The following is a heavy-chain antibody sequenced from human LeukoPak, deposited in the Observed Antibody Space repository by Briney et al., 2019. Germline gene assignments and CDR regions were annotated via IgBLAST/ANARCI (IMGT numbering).Heavy chain of an antibody. V-gene: IGHV3-21*01. CDR3: ARDRSNSWSKDY. J-gene: IGHJ4*02. Sequence: GGSLRLSCAASGFTFSSYSMNWVRQAPGKGLEWVSSISSSSSYIYYADSVKGRFTISRDNAKNSLYLQMNSLRADDTAVYYCARDRSNSWSKDYWGQGTLVTVSS. CDR1: GFTFSSYS. CDR2: ISSSSSYI. D-gene: IGHD6-13*01.